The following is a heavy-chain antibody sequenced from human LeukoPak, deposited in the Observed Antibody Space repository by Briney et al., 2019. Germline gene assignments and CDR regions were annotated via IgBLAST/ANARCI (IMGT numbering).Heavy chain of an antibody. D-gene: IGHD2/OR15-2a*01. CDR3: ARSTVYFDAFDI. Sequence: SETLPLTCAVYGGSFSGYYWSWIRQPPGKGLEWIGGINHSGSTNYNPSLKSRVTISVDTSKNQFSLKLSSVTAADTAVYYCARSTVYFDAFDIWGQGTMVTVSS. V-gene: IGHV4-34*01. CDR1: GGSFSGYY. J-gene: IGHJ3*02. CDR2: INHSGST.